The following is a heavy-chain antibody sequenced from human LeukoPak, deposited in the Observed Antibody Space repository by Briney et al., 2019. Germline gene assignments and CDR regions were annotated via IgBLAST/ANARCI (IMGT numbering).Heavy chain of an antibody. D-gene: IGHD6-13*01. CDR3: ARDTIADNWFDP. V-gene: IGHV3-21*01. CDR2: ISSSSSYI. CDR1: GFTFSSYS. Sequence: PGGSLRLSCAAPGFTFSSYSMNWVRQAPGKGLEWVSSISSSSSYIYYADSVKGRFTISRDNAKNSLYLQMNSLRAEDTAVYYCARDTIADNWFDPWGQGTLVTVSS. J-gene: IGHJ5*02.